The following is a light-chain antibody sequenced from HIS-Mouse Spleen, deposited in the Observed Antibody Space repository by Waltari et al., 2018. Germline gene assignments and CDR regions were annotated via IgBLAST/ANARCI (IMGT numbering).Light chain of an antibody. CDR1: SPNIGRNY. CDR2: RNN. Sequence: QSVLTQPPSASGTPGQRVTISCSGSSPNIGRNYVYWYQQLPGTAPKLRTYRNNQRPSGVPDRFSGSKSGTSASLAISGLRSEDEADYYCAAWDDSLSGYVFGTGTKVTVL. V-gene: IGLV1-47*01. CDR3: AAWDDSLSGYV. J-gene: IGLJ1*01.